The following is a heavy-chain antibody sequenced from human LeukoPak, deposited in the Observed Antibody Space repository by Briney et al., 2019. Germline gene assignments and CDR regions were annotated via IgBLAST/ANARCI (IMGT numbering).Heavy chain of an antibody. CDR1: GGTFSSYA. D-gene: IGHD6-19*01. J-gene: IGHJ5*02. V-gene: IGHV1-69*05. Sequence: ASVKVSCKASGGTFSSYAISWVRQAPGQGLEWRGRIIPIFGTANYAQKFQGRVTITTDESTSTAYMELSSLRSEDTAVYYCARMTDGSGWYPNWFDPWGQGTLVTVSS. CDR2: IIPIFGTA. CDR3: ARMTDGSGWYPNWFDP.